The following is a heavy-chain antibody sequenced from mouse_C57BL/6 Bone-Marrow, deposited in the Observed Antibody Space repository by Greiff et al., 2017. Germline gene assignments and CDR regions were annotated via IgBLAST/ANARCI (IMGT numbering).Heavy chain of an antibody. Sequence: DVKLVESGPGLVKPSQTVFLTCTVTGISITTGNYRWSWIRQFPGNKLEWIGYIYYSGTITYNPSLTSRTTITRDTPKNQFFLEMNSLTAEDTATYYCARWHYGEGVYFDYWGQGTTLTVSS. CDR2: IYYSGTI. V-gene: IGHV3-5*01. D-gene: IGHD1-1*01. CDR1: GISITTGNYR. J-gene: IGHJ2*01. CDR3: ARWHYGEGVYFDY.